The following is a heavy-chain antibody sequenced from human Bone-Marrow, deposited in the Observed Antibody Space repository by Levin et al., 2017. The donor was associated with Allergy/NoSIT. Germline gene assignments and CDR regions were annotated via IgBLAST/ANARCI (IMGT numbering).Heavy chain of an antibody. CDR1: GYTFTSYY. Sequence: ASVKVSCKASGYTFTSYYMHWVRQAPGQGLEWMGIINPSGGSTSYAQKFQGRVTMTRDTSTSTVYMELSSLRSEDTAVYYCARFLSPSGKQIQYQLLDNYFDYWGQGTLVTVSS. CDR2: INPSGGST. V-gene: IGHV1-46*01. CDR3: ARFLSPSGKQIQYQLLDNYFDY. D-gene: IGHD2-2*01. J-gene: IGHJ4*02.